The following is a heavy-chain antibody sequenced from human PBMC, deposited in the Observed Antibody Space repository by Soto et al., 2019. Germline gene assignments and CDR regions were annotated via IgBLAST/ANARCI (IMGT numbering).Heavy chain of an antibody. D-gene: IGHD6-19*01. CDR2: ISGSGGST. CDR3: AKDSSRGGIAVAGFFDY. CDR1: GFTFSSYA. Sequence: AVGSLRLSCAASGFTFSSYAMSWVRQAPGKGLEWVSAISGSGGSTYYADSVKGRFTISRDNSKNTLYLQMNSLRAEDTAVYYCAKDSSRGGIAVAGFFDYWGQGTLVTVSS. J-gene: IGHJ4*02. V-gene: IGHV3-23*01.